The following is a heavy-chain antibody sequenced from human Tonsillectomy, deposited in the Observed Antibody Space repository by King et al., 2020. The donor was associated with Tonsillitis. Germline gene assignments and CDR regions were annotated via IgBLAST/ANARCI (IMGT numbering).Heavy chain of an antibody. V-gene: IGHV3-30*18. CDR1: GFTFSSYD. CDR2: ISYDGSNK. J-gene: IGHJ2*01. CDR3: AKVSVTGTSREYFDH. D-gene: IGHD6-19*01. Sequence: VQLVESGGGVVQPGRSLRLSCAASGFTFSSYDMHWVRQAPGKGLEWVAVISYDGSNKYYADSVKGRFTISRDNSKNTLYLQMNSLRAEDTAVYYCAKVSVTGTSREYFDHWGRGTLVTVSS.